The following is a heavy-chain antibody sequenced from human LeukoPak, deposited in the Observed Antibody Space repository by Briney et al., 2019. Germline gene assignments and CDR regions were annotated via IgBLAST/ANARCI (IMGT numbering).Heavy chain of an antibody. J-gene: IGHJ3*02. CDR1: GFTFSSYG. D-gene: IGHD6-13*01. Sequence: PGGSLRLSCAASGFTFSSYGMSWVRQAPGKGLEWVSAISGSGGSTYYADSVKGRFTISRDNAKNSLYLQMNSLRAEDTAVYYCARELAAAAGHDAFDIWGQGTMVTVSS. CDR2: ISGSGGST. CDR3: ARELAAAAGHDAFDI. V-gene: IGHV3-23*01.